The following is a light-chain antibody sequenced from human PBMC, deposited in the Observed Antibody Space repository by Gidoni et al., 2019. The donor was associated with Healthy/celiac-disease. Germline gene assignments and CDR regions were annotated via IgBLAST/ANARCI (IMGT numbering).Light chain of an antibody. CDR1: QSVSSSY. J-gene: IGKJ1*01. Sequence: EIVLTQSPGTLSLSPGERATLSCRASQSVSSSYLAWYQQKPGQAPRLLIYGASSRATGIPDRCSGSGSGTDFTLTISRLEPEDFAVYYCQQYGSSGTFXQXTKVEIK. CDR3: QQYGSSGT. V-gene: IGKV3-20*01. CDR2: GAS.